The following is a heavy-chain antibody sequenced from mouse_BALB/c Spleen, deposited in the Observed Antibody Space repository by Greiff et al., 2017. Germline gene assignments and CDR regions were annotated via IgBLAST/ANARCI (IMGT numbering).Heavy chain of an antibody. Sequence: VQLQQSGPGLVKPGASVKISCKASGYSFTGYFMNWVMQSHGKSLEWIGRINPYNGDTFYNQKFKGKATLTVDKSSSTAHMELRSLASEDSAVYYCAREKATVVATDWYFDVWGAGTTVTVSS. CDR2: INPYNGDT. CDR3: AREKATVVATDWYFDV. V-gene: IGHV1-20*02. D-gene: IGHD1-1*01. CDR1: GYSFTGYF. J-gene: IGHJ1*01.